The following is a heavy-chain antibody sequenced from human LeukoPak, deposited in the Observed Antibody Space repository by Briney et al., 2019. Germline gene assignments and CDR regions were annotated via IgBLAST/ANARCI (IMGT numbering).Heavy chain of an antibody. CDR3: AREIIVGAHAFDI. J-gene: IGHJ3*02. CDR1: GGSISSYY. D-gene: IGHD1-26*01. CDR2: IYYSGST. Sequence: PSETLSLTCTVSGGSISSYYWSWIRQPPGKGLEWIGYIYYSGSTNYNPSLKSRVTISVDTSKNQFSLKLSSVTAADTAVYYCAREIIVGAHAFDIWGQGTMVTVSS. V-gene: IGHV4-59*01.